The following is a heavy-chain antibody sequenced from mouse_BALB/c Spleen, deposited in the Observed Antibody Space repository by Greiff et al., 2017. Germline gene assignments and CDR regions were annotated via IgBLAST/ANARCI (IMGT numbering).Heavy chain of an antibody. CDR2: ISSGGSYT. D-gene: IGHD4-1*01. CDR1: GFTFSSYA. J-gene: IGHJ3*01. V-gene: IGHV5-9-3*01. Sequence: EVKLMESGGGLVKPGGSLKLSCAASGFTFSSYAMSWVRQTPEKRLEWVATISSGGSYTYYPDSVKGRFTISRDNAKNTLYLQMSSLRSEDTAMYYCAREWEDFFAYWGQGTLVTVSA. CDR3: AREWEDFFAY.